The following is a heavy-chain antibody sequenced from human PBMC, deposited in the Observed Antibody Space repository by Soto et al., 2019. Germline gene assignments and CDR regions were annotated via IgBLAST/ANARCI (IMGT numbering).Heavy chain of an antibody. CDR2: IYTSGST. CDR3: ARDRAAGICSSTSCHGFDY. V-gene: IGHV4-4*07. D-gene: IGHD2-2*01. CDR1: GGSISSYY. Sequence: PSETLSLTCTVSGGSISSYYWSWIRQPAGKXLEWIGRIYTSGSTNYNPSLKSRVTMSVDTSKNQFSLKLSSVTAADTAVYYCARDRAAGICSSTSCHGFDYWGQGTLVTVSS. J-gene: IGHJ4*02.